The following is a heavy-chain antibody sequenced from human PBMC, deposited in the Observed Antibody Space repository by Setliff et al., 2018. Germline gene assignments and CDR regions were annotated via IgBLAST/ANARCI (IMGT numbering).Heavy chain of an antibody. V-gene: IGHV1-18*01. D-gene: IGHD6-19*01. Sequence: KVSCKTSGYNFITFGISWVRQAPGQGLEWLGWIAPYNGNTDYAQKFQGRVTMTTDTSTNTAHMELRSLTSADTAIYYCTRGPGPWVAVAMPFDCWGQGTLVTVSS. J-gene: IGHJ4*02. CDR2: IAPYNGNT. CDR1: GYNFITFG. CDR3: TRGPGPWVAVAMPFDC.